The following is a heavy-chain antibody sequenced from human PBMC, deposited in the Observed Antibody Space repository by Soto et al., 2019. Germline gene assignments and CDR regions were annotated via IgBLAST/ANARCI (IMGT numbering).Heavy chain of an antibody. Sequence: PSETLSLTCTVSGGSISSSSYYWGWIRQPPGKGLEWIGSIYYSGSTYYNPSLKSRVTISVDTSKNQFSLKLSSVTAADTAVYYCATNYAYYYYYGMDVWGQGXTVTVYS. CDR1: GGSISSSSYY. D-gene: IGHD4-4*01. CDR3: ATNYAYYYYYGMDV. CDR2: IYYSGST. V-gene: IGHV4-39*01. J-gene: IGHJ6*02.